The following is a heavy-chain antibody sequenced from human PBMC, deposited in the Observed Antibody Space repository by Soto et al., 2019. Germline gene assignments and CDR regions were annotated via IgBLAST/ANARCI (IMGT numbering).Heavy chain of an antibody. CDR1: GGSISSGGYY. J-gene: IGHJ5*02. Sequence: PSETLSLTCTVSGGSISSGGYYWSWIRQHPGKGLEWIGYIYYSGSTYYNPSLKSRVTISVDTSKNQFSLKLSPVTAADTAVYYCARESGDCSGGSCYPGWWFDPWGQGTLVTVSS. CDR3: ARESGDCSGGSCYPGWWFDP. CDR2: IYYSGST. D-gene: IGHD2-15*01. V-gene: IGHV4-31*03.